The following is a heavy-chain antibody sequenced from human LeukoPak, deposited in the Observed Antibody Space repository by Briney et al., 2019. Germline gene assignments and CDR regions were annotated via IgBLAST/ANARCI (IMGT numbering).Heavy chain of an antibody. J-gene: IGHJ6*02. CDR1: GYTFTSSG. CDR3: ARGKKDNGFSSSWYYFGMDV. V-gene: IGHV1-8*01. Sequence: ASVKVSCKASGYTFTSSGINWVRQATGQGLEWMGWMNPNSGNTDYAQKFQGRVTMTRNTSIRTAYMELSSLRSEDTAVYYCARGKKDNGFSSSWYYFGMDVGGQGPTVTVSS. CDR2: MNPNSGNT. D-gene: IGHD6-13*01.